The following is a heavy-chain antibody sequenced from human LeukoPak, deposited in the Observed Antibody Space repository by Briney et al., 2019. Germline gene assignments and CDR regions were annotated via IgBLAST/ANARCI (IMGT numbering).Heavy chain of an antibody. CDR1: RGSISSSSYY. D-gene: IGHD5-24*01. CDR2: IYYSGST. CDR3: AKDGRWLQSYDY. Sequence: SETLSLTCTVSRGSISSSSYYWGWIRQPPGQGLEWIGSIYYSGSTYYNPSLKSRVTISVDTSKNQFSLKLSSVTAADTAVYYCAKDGRWLQSYDYWGQGTLVTVSS. V-gene: IGHV4-39*02. J-gene: IGHJ4*02.